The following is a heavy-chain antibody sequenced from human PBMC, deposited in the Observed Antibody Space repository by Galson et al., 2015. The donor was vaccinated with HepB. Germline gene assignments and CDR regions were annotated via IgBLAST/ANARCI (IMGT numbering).Heavy chain of an antibody. CDR3: AREGLRGIPEGAEYFQH. CDR1: GYSFTGYY. Sequence: SVKVSCKASGYSFTGYYLYWVRLAPGQGLEWLGWIKPNRGGTKSAQKYQGRVTMTSDTSINTAYMELSRLRSDDTAVYYCAREGLRGIPEGAEYFQHWGQGTLVTVSS. D-gene: IGHD2-2*01. CDR2: IKPNRGGT. V-gene: IGHV1-2*02. J-gene: IGHJ1*01.